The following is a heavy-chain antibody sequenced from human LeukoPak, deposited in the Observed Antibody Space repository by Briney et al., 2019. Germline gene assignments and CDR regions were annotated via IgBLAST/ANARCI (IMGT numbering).Heavy chain of an antibody. D-gene: IGHD6-13*01. CDR2: IYYSGST. CDR3: ARDIAAAAGWFDP. V-gene: IGHV4-59*01. J-gene: IGHJ5*02. Sequence: SETLSLTCTVSGGSISSYYWSWIRQPPGKGLEWIGYIYYSGSTDYNPSLKSRVTISVDTSKNQFSLKLSSETAADTAVYYCARDIAAAAGWFDPWGQGTLVTVSS. CDR1: GGSISSYY.